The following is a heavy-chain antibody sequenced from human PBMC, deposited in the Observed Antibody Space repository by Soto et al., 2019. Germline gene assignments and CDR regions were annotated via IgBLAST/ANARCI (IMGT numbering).Heavy chain of an antibody. V-gene: IGHV1-18*01. Sequence: ASVKVSCKTSGYTFTTYGITWVRQAPGQGREWMGWISPYNGNTNYAQNLQGRVTMTTDTSTSTAYMELRSLRSDDTAVYYCARDYGSGNYRFDIWGQGXMVTVSS. CDR2: ISPYNGNT. CDR3: ARDYGSGNYRFDI. CDR1: GYTFTTYG. D-gene: IGHD3-10*01. J-gene: IGHJ3*02.